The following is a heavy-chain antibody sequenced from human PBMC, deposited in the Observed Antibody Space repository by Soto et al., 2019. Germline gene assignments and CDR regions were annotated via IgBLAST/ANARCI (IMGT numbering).Heavy chain of an antibody. CDR3: ARDMGASEPANWFDP. CDR2: IYYSGST. J-gene: IGHJ5*02. D-gene: IGHD3-16*01. V-gene: IGHV4-59*01. CDR1: GGSISSYY. Sequence: SETLSLTCTVSGGSISSYYWSWIRQPPGKGLEWIGYIYYSGSTNYNPSLKSRVTISVDTSKNQFSLKLSSVTAADTAVYYCARDMGASEPANWFDPWGQGTLVTVSS.